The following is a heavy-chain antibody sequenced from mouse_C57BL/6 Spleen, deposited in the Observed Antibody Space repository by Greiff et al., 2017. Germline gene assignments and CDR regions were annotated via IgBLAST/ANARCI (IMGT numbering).Heavy chain of an antibody. J-gene: IGHJ3*01. CDR2: IDPSDSYT. Sequence: QVQLQQPGAELVRPGTSVKLSCKASGYTFTSYWMHWVQQRPGQGLEWIGVIDPSDSYTNYTQKFKGQATLTVDTSSSTTYMQLSSLTSEDSAVYYCASEDYDGYAFAYWGQGTLVTVSA. D-gene: IGHD2-3*01. V-gene: IGHV1-59*01. CDR1: GYTFTSYW. CDR3: ASEDYDGYAFAY.